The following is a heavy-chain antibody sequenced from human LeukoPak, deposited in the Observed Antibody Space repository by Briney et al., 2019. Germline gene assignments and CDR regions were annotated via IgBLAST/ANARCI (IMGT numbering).Heavy chain of an antibody. J-gene: IGHJ3*02. CDR3: ARPLRWLHLDAFDI. Sequence: GASVKVSCKASGYTFTGYYMHWVRQAPGQGLEWMGRINPNSGGTNYAQKFQGRVTMTRDTSISTAYMELSRLRSDDAAVYYCARPLRWLHLDAFDIWGQGTMVTVSS. D-gene: IGHD5-24*01. CDR1: GYTFTGYY. V-gene: IGHV1-2*06. CDR2: INPNSGGT.